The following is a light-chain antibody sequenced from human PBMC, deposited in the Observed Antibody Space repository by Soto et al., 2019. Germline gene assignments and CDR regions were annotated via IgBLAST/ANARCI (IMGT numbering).Light chain of an antibody. CDR1: QSLVHSDGIAY. Sequence: VVMTQSPLSLPVTLGQPASISCRSNQSLVHSDGIAYFSWFQQRPGRSPRRLIYKVSNRDSGVPARFSGSGSGTDFALKISRMEAEDVGVYYCMQGTHWPITFGQGTRLEI. CDR3: MQGTHWPIT. CDR2: KVS. J-gene: IGKJ5*01. V-gene: IGKV2-30*02.